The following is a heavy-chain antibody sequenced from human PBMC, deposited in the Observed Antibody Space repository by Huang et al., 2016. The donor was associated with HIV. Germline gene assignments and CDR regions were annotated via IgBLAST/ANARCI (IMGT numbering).Heavy chain of an antibody. CDR3: ARGTAAAHSDY. CDR1: GGSFSGYN. D-gene: IGHD6-13*01. V-gene: IGHV4-34*01. J-gene: IGHJ4*02. Sequence: QVQLQQWGAGLLKPSETLSLTCAVYGGSFSGYNWSWIRQSPGKGLAWIGEINHSGNTNDKPSLKSRVTISVDTSKNQFALRLSSVTAADTAVYYCARGTAAAHSDYWGQGTLVTVYS. CDR2: INHSGNT.